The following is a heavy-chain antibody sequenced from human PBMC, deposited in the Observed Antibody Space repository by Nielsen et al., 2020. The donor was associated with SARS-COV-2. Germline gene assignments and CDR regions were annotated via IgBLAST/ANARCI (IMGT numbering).Heavy chain of an antibody. CDR3: ARALDY. CDR2: ISYDGRSK. Sequence: GESLKISCAGSGFSIGTYAMHWVRQVPGKGLEWVAAISYDGRSKYYADSVKGRFTISRDNSKNTVFLQMDSLTTEDTAVLYCARALDYWGQGTLVSVS. J-gene: IGHJ4*02. CDR1: GFSIGTYA. V-gene: IGHV3-30*04.